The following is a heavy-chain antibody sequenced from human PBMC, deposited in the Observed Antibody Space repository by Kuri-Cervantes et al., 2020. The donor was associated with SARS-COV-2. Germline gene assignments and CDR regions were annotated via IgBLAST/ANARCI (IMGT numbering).Heavy chain of an antibody. J-gene: IGHJ4*02. CDR2: ISSSSSYI. CDR1: GFTFSSYA. Sequence: GGSLRLSCAASGFTFSSYAMSWVRQAPGKGPEWVSSISSSSSYIYYADSVKGRFTISRDNAKNSLYLQMNSLRAEDTAVYYCARDRNDILTGYYVDYWGQGTLVTVSS. CDR3: ARDRNDILTGYYVDY. D-gene: IGHD3-9*01. V-gene: IGHV3-21*01.